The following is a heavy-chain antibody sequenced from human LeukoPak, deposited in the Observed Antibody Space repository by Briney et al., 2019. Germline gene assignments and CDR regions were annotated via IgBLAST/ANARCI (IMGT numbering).Heavy chain of an antibody. J-gene: IGHJ4*02. CDR3: ARGRIDTAMVTFDY. V-gene: IGHV4-34*01. CDR1: GGSFRGYY. CDR2: INHSGST. D-gene: IGHD5-18*01. Sequence: SETLSLTCAVSGGSFRGYYWSWIRKPPGKGLGWIGEINHSGSTNYNPSLKSRVTISVGTSKKQFTLKLSSVTAADTAVYYWARGRIDTAMVTFDYWGQGTLVTVSS.